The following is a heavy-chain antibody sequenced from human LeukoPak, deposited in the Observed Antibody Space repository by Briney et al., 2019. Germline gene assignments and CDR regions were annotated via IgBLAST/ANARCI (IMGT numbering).Heavy chain of an antibody. D-gene: IGHD6-6*01. V-gene: IGHV3-53*01. Sequence: GGSLRLSCAASGFTVSSNYMSWVRQAPGKGLEWGSFIYSGGSTYYADSVKGRFTISRDNSKNTLYLQMNSLRAEDTAVYYCARGPSGYSSSSVGYWGQGTLVTVSS. CDR3: ARGPSGYSSSSVGY. CDR1: GFTVSSNY. J-gene: IGHJ4*02. CDR2: IYSGGST.